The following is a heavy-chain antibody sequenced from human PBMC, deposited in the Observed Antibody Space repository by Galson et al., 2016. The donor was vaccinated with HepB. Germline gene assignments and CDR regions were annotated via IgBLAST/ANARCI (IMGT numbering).Heavy chain of an antibody. CDR1: GYRFTQYS. D-gene: IGHD3-9*01. V-gene: IGHV7-4-1*02. CDR2: INTIIEKT. Sequence: SVKVSCKAFGYRFTQYSMNWVRQAPGQGLEWMGQINTIIEKTTYGQGCTGRCVISLDTSVSTAYLEISSLKAEDTGVYFCTASGNFDNMDVWGQGTTVTVSS. J-gene: IGHJ6*02. CDR3: TASGNFDNMDV.